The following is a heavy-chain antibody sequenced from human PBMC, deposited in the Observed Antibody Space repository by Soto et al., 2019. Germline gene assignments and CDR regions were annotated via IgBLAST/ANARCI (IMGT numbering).Heavy chain of an antibody. D-gene: IGHD3-3*01. V-gene: IGHV3-11*01. CDR2: MTRSGSSS. J-gene: IGHJ3*01. Sequence: QVQLVESVGDLVKPGGSLRLSCAASGFTFSDHYMSWIRQAPGKGLEWISYMTRSGSSSSYADSVKGRFTISRDNAKNSLYLQMNSLRGDDTAVYYCARELSGISFAFDLWGQGTLVTVSS. CDR1: GFTFSDHY. CDR3: ARELSGISFAFDL.